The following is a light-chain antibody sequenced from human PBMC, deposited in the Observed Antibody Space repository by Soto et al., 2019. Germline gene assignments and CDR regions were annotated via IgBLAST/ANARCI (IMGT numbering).Light chain of an antibody. J-gene: IGKJ4*01. CDR2: ATS. V-gene: IGKV3-20*01. CDR1: QSVSSNY. CDR3: QQYGSSHT. Sequence: EIVLTQAPGTLSLSPGERATLSCRASQSVSSNYLAWYQQKPGQAPRLLIYATSNRAPGIPDRFSGSGSGTDFTLTISRLDPEDFAVYYCQQYGSSHTFGGGTKVDIK.